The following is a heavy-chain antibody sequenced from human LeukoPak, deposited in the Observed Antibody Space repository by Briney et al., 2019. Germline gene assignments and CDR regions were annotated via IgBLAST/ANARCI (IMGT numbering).Heavy chain of an antibody. V-gene: IGHV4-39*07. CDR1: GGSISSSYSY. CDR3: ARAHSIASYYYGVDV. Sequence: SETLSLTCTVSGGSISSSYSYWGWIRQPPGKGLEWIGNIYYSGSTYYSPSLTSRVTVSVDTSENQFSLKLSSVTAADTTVYYCARAHSIASYYYGVDVWGQGTTVTVSS. D-gene: IGHD2/OR15-2a*01. J-gene: IGHJ6*02. CDR2: IYYSGST.